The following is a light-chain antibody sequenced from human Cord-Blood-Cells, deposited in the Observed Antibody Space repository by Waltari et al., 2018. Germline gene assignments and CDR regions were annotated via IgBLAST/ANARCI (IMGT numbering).Light chain of an antibody. CDR3: QSYDSSNQV. Sequence: NFMLTQPHSVSESPGKTVTISCTRSSGSIASNYVQWYQQRPGSAPNPVIYADNQRPSGVPDRFSGSIDSSSNSASLTISGLKTEDEADYYCQSYDSSNQVFGGGTKLTVL. V-gene: IGLV6-57*03. CDR2: ADN. J-gene: IGLJ3*02. CDR1: SGSIASNY.